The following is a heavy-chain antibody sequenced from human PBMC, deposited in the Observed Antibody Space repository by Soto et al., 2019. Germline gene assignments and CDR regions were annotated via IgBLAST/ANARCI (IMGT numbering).Heavy chain of an antibody. Sequence: PGGSLRLSCAASGFTFSSYGMHWVRQAPGKGLEWVAVISYDGSNKYYADSVKGRFTISRDNSKNTLYLQMNSLRAEDTAVYYCANVLRYFDWLPPFDYWGQGTLVTVSS. D-gene: IGHD3-9*01. CDR2: ISYDGSNK. CDR1: GFTFSSYG. CDR3: ANVLRYFDWLPPFDY. J-gene: IGHJ4*02. V-gene: IGHV3-30*18.